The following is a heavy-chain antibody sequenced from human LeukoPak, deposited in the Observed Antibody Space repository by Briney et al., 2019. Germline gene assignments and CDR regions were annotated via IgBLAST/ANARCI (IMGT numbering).Heavy chain of an antibody. CDR2: ISGSGGST. D-gene: IGHD6-13*01. CDR1: GFTFSSYA. Sequence: GGSLRLSCAASGFTFSSYAMSWVRQAPGKGLEWVSAISGSGGSTYYADSVKGRFTISRDNSKNTLYLQMNSLRAEDTAVYYCAKDKKNPTGYSSSWYSFEGCYWGQGTLVTVSS. J-gene: IGHJ4*02. CDR3: AKDKKNPTGYSSSWYSFEGCY. V-gene: IGHV3-23*01.